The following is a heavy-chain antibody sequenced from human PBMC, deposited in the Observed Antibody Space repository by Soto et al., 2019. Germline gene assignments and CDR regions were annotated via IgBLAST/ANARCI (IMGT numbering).Heavy chain of an antibody. V-gene: IGHV3-48*02. CDR3: ARESYYYDSSGYTYFDY. D-gene: IGHD3-22*01. J-gene: IGHJ4*02. Sequence: PGGSLRLSCAASGFTFSIYSMNWVRQAPGKGLEWVSYISSSSSTIYYADSVKGRFTISRDNAKNSLYLQMNSLRDEDTAVYYCARESYYYDSSGYTYFDYWGQGTLVTVSS. CDR2: ISSSSSTI. CDR1: GFTFSIYS.